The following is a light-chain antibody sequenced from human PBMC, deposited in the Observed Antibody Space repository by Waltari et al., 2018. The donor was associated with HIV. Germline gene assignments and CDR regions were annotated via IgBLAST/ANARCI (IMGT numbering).Light chain of an antibody. J-gene: IGLJ3*02. Sequence: QSALTQPASVSGFFGQSITFSCTGTSSDGGGYTFVSWYQQHPGKAPKLLIFDVFKRPAGVSERFSGSRSGNTASLTVSGLQAEDEADYYCCSYAGSRTWVFGGGTTLTVL. CDR3: CSYAGSRTWV. CDR2: DVF. CDR1: SSDGGGYTF. V-gene: IGLV2-23*02.